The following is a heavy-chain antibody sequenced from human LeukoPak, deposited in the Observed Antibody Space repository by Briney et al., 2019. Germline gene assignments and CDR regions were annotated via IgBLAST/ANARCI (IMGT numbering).Heavy chain of an antibody. V-gene: IGHV4-31*03. CDR2: IYYSGST. CDR1: GGSISSGGYY. CDR3: ARGPYYYDSSGYHYFDY. D-gene: IGHD3-22*01. Sequence: SETLSLTCTVSGGSISSGGYYWSWIRQHPGKGLEWIGYIYYSGSTYYNPSLKSRVTISVGTSKNQFSLKLSSVTAADTAVYYCARGPYYYDSSGYHYFDYWGQGTLVTVSS. J-gene: IGHJ4*02.